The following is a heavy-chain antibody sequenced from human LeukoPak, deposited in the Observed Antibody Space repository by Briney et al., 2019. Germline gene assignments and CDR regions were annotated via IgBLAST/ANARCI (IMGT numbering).Heavy chain of an antibody. Sequence: GSVKVSCKASGYIFTSYAINWVRQATGHGLEWLGYMNPNSGYTGYTQKFQGRVTITSDTPINTAYMDLSSLRSEDTAVYYCPREPRRSGDWGQAPLVTVSS. J-gene: IGHJ4*02. V-gene: IGHV1-8*01. CDR1: GYIFTSYA. CDR3: PREPRRSGD. CDR2: MNPNSGYT. D-gene: IGHD3-10*01.